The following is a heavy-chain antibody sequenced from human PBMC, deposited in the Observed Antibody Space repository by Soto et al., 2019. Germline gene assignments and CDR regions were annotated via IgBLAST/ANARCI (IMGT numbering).Heavy chain of an antibody. CDR2: ISYEESNK. V-gene: IGHV3-30*18. CDR3: AKDVLRISSSSVSYYYYGMDV. Sequence: QVQLVESGGGVVQPGRSLRLSCAASGFTFSSYGMHWVRQAPGKGLEWVAVISYEESNKYYADSEKGRFTISRDNSKNTLYLQMNSLRAEDTAVYYCAKDVLRISSSSVSYYYYGMDVWGQGTTVTVSS. CDR1: GFTFSSYG. J-gene: IGHJ6*02. D-gene: IGHD6-6*01.